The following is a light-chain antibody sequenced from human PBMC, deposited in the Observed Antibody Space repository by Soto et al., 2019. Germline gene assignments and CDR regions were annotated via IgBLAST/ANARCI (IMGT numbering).Light chain of an antibody. V-gene: IGKV3-15*01. CDR2: GTS. CDR1: QTVSSN. J-gene: IGKJ5*01. CDR3: QQYSDWFSIT. Sequence: EIILTQSPGTMSLSPGQRATLSCRPIQTVSSNYLAWCQQRPGQAPRLVIYGTSTRATGVPARFSGSGSGTEFTLTISSLESEDFGVYYCQQYSDWFSITFGQGTRLEI.